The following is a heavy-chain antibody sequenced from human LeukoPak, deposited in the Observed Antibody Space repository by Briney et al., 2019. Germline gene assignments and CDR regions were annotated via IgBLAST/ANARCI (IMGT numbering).Heavy chain of an antibody. D-gene: IGHD6-13*01. V-gene: IGHV3-23*01. CDR1: GFTFDNYV. Sequence: PGGSLRLSCVASGFTFDNYVMSWVRQAPGKGLEWASSISAGGGGTYNADSAKGRFTISRDNSKNTLYLQLNSLRAEDTAVYYCAKDLRSSDSSWGGGFDYWGQGTLVTVSS. CDR2: ISAGGGGT. CDR3: AKDLRSSDSSWGGGFDY. J-gene: IGHJ4*02.